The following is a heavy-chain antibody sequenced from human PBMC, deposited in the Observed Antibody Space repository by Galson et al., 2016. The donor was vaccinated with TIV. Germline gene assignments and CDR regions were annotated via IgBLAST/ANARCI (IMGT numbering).Heavy chain of an antibody. CDR3: ARQEQEMEAPLWD. D-gene: IGHD3-16*01. Sequence: ETLSLTCTVSGDSLSSSRHFWGWIRQPPGKGLEWIGTIYYSRHTYYTSSLKSRVTVSVDASRNRFSLKLTSVTASDTAIYYCARQEQEMEAPLWDWGQGTLVTVSS. J-gene: IGHJ4*02. V-gene: IGHV4-39*01. CDR2: IYYSRHT. CDR1: GDSLSSSRHF.